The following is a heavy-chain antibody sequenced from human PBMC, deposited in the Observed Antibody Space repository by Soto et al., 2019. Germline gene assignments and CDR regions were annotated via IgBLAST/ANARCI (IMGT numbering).Heavy chain of an antibody. Sequence: QITLKESGPTLVHPTQTLTLTCTFSGFSLTTAGAGVGWIRQPPGKALEWLALIYWNDDSRYSPSLKSRLTITKDTSKNQVVLRMTNMDPVDTATYYCAHRGYGNYPRDNWFDPWGQGILVIVSS. CDR1: GFSLTTAGAG. D-gene: IGHD4-17*01. V-gene: IGHV2-5*01. CDR2: IYWNDDS. J-gene: IGHJ5*02. CDR3: AHRGYGNYPRDNWFDP.